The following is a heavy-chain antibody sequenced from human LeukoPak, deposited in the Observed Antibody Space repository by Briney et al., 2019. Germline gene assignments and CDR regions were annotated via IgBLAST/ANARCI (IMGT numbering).Heavy chain of an antibody. D-gene: IGHD3-3*01. J-gene: IGHJ6*02. V-gene: IGHV4-30-4*01. Sequence: SQTLSLTCTVSGGSISSGDYYWSWIRQPPGKGLEWIGYIYYSGSTYYNPSLKSRVTISVDTSKNQFSLKLSSVTAADTAVYYCARDAILRFLAWVGMDVWGQGTTVTVSS. CDR1: GGSISSGDYY. CDR3: ARDAILRFLAWVGMDV. CDR2: IYYSGST.